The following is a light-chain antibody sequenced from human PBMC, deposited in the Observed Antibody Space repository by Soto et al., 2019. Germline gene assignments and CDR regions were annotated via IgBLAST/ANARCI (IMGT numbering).Light chain of an antibody. CDR2: AAS. CDR1: QDISFY. Sequence: DIQLTQSPSFLSASVGDRVTITCRASQDISFYLAWYQQKPGKAPNLLIYAASTLQSGVPVRFSGSGSGTEFTLTISSLQPEDFATYYCQQLNNYPSLTFGGGTKVEIK. J-gene: IGKJ4*01. V-gene: IGKV1-9*01. CDR3: QQLNNYPSLT.